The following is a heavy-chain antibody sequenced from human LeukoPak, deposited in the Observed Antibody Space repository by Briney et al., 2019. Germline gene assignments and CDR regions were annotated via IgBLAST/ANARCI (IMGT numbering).Heavy chain of an antibody. J-gene: IGHJ4*02. V-gene: IGHV3-48*01. CDR2: ISSSSRTI. D-gene: IGHD3-22*01. CDR1: GFTFSTYS. Sequence: GGSLRLSCAASGFTFSTYSMNWVRQAPGKGLEWVSYISSSSRTIYYADSVKGRFTISRDNAKNSLYLQMNSLRAEDTAVYYCARGSTYYDSSGQVPFDYWGQGTLVTVSS. CDR3: ARGSTYYDSSGQVPFDY.